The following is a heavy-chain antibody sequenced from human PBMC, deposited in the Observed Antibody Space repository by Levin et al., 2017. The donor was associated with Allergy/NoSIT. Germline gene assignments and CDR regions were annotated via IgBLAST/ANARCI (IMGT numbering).Heavy chain of an antibody. Sequence: GESLKISCKASGYSFSGYYVHWVRQAPGQGLEWMGWMNPNSGGTKYAENFQGRVTMTRDTSISTAYMELTRLRSNDTAVDYCARAAGSYRGNFDYGGQGTLVTVSS. D-gene: IGHD1-26*01. CDR1: GYSFSGYY. J-gene: IGHJ4*02. V-gene: IGHV1-2*02. CDR3: ARAAGSYRGNFDY. CDR2: MNPNSGGT.